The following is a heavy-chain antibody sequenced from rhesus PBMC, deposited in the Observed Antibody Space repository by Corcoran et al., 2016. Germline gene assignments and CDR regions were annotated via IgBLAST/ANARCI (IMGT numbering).Heavy chain of an antibody. V-gene: IGHV4S12*01. Sequence: QVQLQESGPGVVKPSETLSLTCAVSGGTIRRGYYYWSWLLPPTGKGLEWIGGIYSNSESTNYNPSLKSRVTISKDTSKNQFSLKLSSVTATDTAVYYCARATGGFVAWGQGVLVTVSS. D-gene: IGHD2-15*01. J-gene: IGHJ4*01. CDR1: GGTIRRGYYY. CDR2: IYSNSEST. CDR3: ARATGGFVA.